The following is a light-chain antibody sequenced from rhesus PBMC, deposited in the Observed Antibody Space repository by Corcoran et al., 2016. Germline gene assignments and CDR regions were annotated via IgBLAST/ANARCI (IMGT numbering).Light chain of an antibody. V-gene: IGKV1-22*01. CDR3: LQYYSSPYS. J-gene: IGKJ2*01. CDR2: RAS. CDR1: QSISSW. Sequence: DIQMTQSPSSLSASVGDTVTITCRASQSISSWLDWYQQKPGKAPKLLIYRASTLPCGVPSRFSGSGSGTAFTLTIRSLQPEDFATYCCLQYYSSPYSFGQGTKVGIK.